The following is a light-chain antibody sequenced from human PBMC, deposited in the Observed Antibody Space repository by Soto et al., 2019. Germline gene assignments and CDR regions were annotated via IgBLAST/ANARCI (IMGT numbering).Light chain of an antibody. CDR3: QQSYTAPYT. Sequence: DIQMAQTPSSLSASVGDAVSLTCRASRSISNYLNWYQQKPGRAPKLLISGASSLQRGVPSRFSGSGSGTTFTLTITSLQPDDFAIYFCQQSYTAPYTFGPGTNVEIK. CDR1: RSISNY. CDR2: GAS. V-gene: IGKV1-39*01. J-gene: IGKJ3*01.